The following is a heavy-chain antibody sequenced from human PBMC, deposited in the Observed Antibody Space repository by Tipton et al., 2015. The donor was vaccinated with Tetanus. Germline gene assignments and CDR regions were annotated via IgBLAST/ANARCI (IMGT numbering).Heavy chain of an antibody. CDR3: AREGGAAAGTGFDY. Sequence: TLSLTCAVYGGSFSGYYWSWIRQPPGKGLEWIGEINHSGSTNYNPSLKSRVTISVDTSKNQFSLKLSSVTAADTAVYYCAREGGAAAGTGFDYWGQGTLVTVSS. D-gene: IGHD6-13*01. CDR2: INHSGST. CDR1: GGSFSGYY. V-gene: IGHV4-34*01. J-gene: IGHJ4*02.